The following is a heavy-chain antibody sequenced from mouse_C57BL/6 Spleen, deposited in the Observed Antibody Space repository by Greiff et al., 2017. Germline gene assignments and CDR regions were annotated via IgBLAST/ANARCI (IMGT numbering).Heavy chain of an antibody. CDR1: GFTFSSYA. CDR3: TRGDYYFDY. CDR2: ISSGCDYI. J-gene: IGHJ2*01. Sequence: EVKVVESGEGLVKPGGSLKLSCAASGFTFSSYAMSWVRQTPEKRLEWVAYISSGCDYIYYADTVKGRFTISRDNARNTLYLQMSSLKYEDTAMYYCTRGDYYFDYWGQGTTLTVSS. V-gene: IGHV5-9-1*02.